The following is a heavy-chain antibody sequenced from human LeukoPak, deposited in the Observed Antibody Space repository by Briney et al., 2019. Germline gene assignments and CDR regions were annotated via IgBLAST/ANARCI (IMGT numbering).Heavy chain of an antibody. J-gene: IGHJ4*02. D-gene: IGHD3-3*01. Sequence: ASVKVSCKASEYTFTGYYMHWVRQAPGQGLEWMGWINPNSGGTNYAQKFQGRVTMTRDTSISTAYMELSRLRSDDTAVYYCASHGGGGEWLLIYWGQGTLVTVSS. CDR2: INPNSGGT. CDR1: EYTFTGYY. CDR3: ASHGGGGEWLLIY. V-gene: IGHV1-2*02.